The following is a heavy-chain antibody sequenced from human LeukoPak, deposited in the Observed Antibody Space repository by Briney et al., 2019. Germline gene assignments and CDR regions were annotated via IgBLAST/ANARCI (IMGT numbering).Heavy chain of an antibody. CDR1: GGSISSYY. CDR2: IYYTGST. V-gene: IGHV4-59*01. CDR3: ARDSGSGTYY. D-gene: IGHD6-19*01. J-gene: IGHJ4*02. Sequence: PSETLSLTCTVSGGSISSYYWSWIRQPPGKGLEWIGHIYYTGSTNYNPSLKSRVTISIDTSKNQFSLKLTSVTAADTAVYYCARDSGSGTYYWGQGTLVTVSS.